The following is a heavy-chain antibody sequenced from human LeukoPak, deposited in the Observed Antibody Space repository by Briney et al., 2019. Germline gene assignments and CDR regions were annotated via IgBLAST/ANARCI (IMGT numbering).Heavy chain of an antibody. CDR2: LYSSSSYI. CDR1: GFTLRRNN. V-gene: IGHV3-21*01. J-gene: IGHJ4*02. D-gene: IGHD3-10*01. Sequence: GGALRLSRAAPGFTLRRNNMKLVRQAPGEGVEWVSSLYSSSSYIYYADSVKGRFTISRDNAKNSLYLQMNSLRAEDTAVYYCARGHGSGSYYNDYYFDYWGQGTLVTVSS. CDR3: ARGHGSGSYYNDYYFDY.